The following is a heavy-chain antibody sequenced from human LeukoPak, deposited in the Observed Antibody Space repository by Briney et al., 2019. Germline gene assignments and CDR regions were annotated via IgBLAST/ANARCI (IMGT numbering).Heavy chain of an antibody. CDR3: ARDHRAVADY. D-gene: IGHD6-19*01. CDR2: ISWNSGGI. Sequence: PGGSLRLSCAASGFTFDDYAMHWVWQAPGKGLEWVSSISWNSGGIGYADSVKGRFTISRDNAKNSLYLQMNSLRAEDTAVYYCARDHRAVADYWGQGTLVTVSS. CDR1: GFTFDDYA. V-gene: IGHV3-9*01. J-gene: IGHJ4*02.